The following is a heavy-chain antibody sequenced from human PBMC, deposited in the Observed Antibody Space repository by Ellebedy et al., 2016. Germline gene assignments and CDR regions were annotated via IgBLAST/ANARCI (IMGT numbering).Heavy chain of an antibody. Sequence: ASVKVSCKASGYTFTSYGISWVRQAPGQGLEWMGWISAYNGNTNYAQKLQGRVTMTTDTSTSTAYMEPRSLRSDDAAVYYCARDSRVTFGGLIVYFDFWGQGTLVTVSS. D-gene: IGHD3-16*02. V-gene: IGHV1-18*01. J-gene: IGHJ4*02. CDR3: ARDSRVTFGGLIVYFDF. CDR1: GYTFTSYG. CDR2: ISAYNGNT.